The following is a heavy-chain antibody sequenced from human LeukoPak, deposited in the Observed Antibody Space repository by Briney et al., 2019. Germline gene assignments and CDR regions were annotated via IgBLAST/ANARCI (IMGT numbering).Heavy chain of an antibody. V-gene: IGHV4-30-2*01. D-gene: IGHD3-16*01. CDR1: GGSISSGGYC. CDR2: IYHSGST. Sequence: SQTLSLTCTVSGGSISSGGYCWSWIRQPPGKGLEWIGYIYHSGSTYYNPSLKSRVTISVDRSKNQFSLKLSSVTAADTAVYYCARLLLGSGYAFDIWGQGTMVTVSS. CDR3: ARLLLGSGYAFDI. J-gene: IGHJ3*02.